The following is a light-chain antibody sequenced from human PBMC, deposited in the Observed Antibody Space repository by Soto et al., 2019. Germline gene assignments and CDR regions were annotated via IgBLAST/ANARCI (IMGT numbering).Light chain of an antibody. CDR1: QSVGSY. J-gene: IGKJ5*01. CDR3: QQRSNWPSSIT. CDR2: GAS. Sequence: EIVLTQSPATLSLSPGERATLSCRASQSVGSYLAWYQQKPGQAPRLLIYGASNRATGIPARFSGSGSGTDFTLSISSLEAEDFAVYYCQQRSNWPSSITFGHGTRLEI. V-gene: IGKV3-11*01.